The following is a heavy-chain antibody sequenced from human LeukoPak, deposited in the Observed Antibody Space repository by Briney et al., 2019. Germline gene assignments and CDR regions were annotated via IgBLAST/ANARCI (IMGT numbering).Heavy chain of an antibody. CDR3: ASHERGGLSFDY. J-gene: IGHJ4*02. Sequence: ASETLSLTCTVSGGSISSSTYYWGWIRQPPGKGLEWIGNLYYSGSTYYNPSLKSRVTISVDTSKNQFSLKLSSVTAADTAVYYCASHERGGLSFDYWGQGTLVTVSS. CDR1: GGSISSSTYY. D-gene: IGHD1-1*01. V-gene: IGHV4-39*01. CDR2: LYYSGST.